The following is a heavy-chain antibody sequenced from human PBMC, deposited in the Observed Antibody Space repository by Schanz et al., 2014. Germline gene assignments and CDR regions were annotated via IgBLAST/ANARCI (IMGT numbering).Heavy chain of an antibody. J-gene: IGHJ3*01. D-gene: IGHD5-12*01. CDR3: ARDEGKDGYNLAFDV. Sequence: EVQLVESGGGLVQPGGSLRLSCAASGFRFSDHWMHWVRQAPGKGLGWVSRMDYGGTVTIYADSVQGRFTISRDNSKNMVFLQMNSLRVEDTAIYYCARDEGKDGYNLAFDVWGQGTLVTVSS. V-gene: IGHV3-74*01. CDR2: MDYGGTVT. CDR1: GFRFSDHW.